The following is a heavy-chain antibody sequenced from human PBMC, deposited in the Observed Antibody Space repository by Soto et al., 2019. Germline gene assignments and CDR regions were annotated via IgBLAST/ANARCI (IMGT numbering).Heavy chain of an antibody. CDR1: GFTFSSYA. Sequence: GGSLRLSCAASGFTFSSYAMSWVRQAPGKGLEWVSAISGSGGSTYYADSVKGRFTISRDNSKNTLYLQMNSLRAEDTAVYYCAKSEEPMYYYGSGSTFDCWGQGTLVTVSS. CDR3: AKSEEPMYYYGSGSTFDC. V-gene: IGHV3-23*01. CDR2: ISGSGGST. J-gene: IGHJ4*02. D-gene: IGHD3-10*01.